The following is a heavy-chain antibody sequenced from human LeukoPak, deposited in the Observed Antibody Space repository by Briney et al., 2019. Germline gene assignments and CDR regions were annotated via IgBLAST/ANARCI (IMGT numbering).Heavy chain of an antibody. CDR1: GFTFSSYA. D-gene: IGHD4-17*01. Sequence: GGSLRLSCAASGFTFSSYAMNWVRQAPGKGLEWVSAISGSGGNTYYADSVKGRFTISRDNAKNSLYLQMNSLRAEDTAVYYCAGDYGDYGGINWFDPWGQGTLVTVSS. CDR3: AGDYGDYGGINWFDP. J-gene: IGHJ5*02. V-gene: IGHV3-23*01. CDR2: ISGSGGNT.